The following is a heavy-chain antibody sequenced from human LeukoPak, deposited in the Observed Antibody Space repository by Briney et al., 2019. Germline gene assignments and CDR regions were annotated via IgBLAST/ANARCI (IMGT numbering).Heavy chain of an antibody. J-gene: IGHJ6*02. D-gene: IGHD3-10*01. CDR2: IYYSGST. V-gene: IGHV4-30-4*01. Sequence: SETLSLTCTVSGGSISSGDYYWSWIRQPPGKGLEWIGYIYYSGSTYYNPSLKSRVTISVDTSKNQFSLKLSSVTAADTAVYYCARDRSLYYYGVDVWGQGTTVTVSS. CDR3: ARDRSLYYYGVDV. CDR1: GGSISSGDYY.